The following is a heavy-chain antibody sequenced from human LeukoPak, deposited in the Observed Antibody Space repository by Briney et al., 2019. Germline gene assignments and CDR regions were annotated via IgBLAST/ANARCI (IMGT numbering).Heavy chain of an antibody. D-gene: IGHD6-13*01. V-gene: IGHV4-59*12. CDR3: ARCIAAAGLYYYYYGMDV. CDR1: GGSISSYY. J-gene: IGHJ6*02. CDR2: IYYSGST. Sequence: SETLSLTCTVSGGSISSYYWSWIRQPPGKGLEWIGYIYYSGSTNYNPSLKSRVTISVDTSKNQFSLKLSSVTAADTAVYYCARCIAAAGLYYYYYGMDVWGQGTTVTVSS.